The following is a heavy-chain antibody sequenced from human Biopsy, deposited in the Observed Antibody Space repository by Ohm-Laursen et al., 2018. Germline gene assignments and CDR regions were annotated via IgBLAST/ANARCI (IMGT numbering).Heavy chain of an antibody. D-gene: IGHD1-26*01. CDR2: NIPILGTG. CDR3: ARGPHSGSHSCFDY. Sequence: SVKVSCNAPGGTFSNYGVNWVRQAPGQGLEWLGGNIPILGTGNYAQKFQDRVTISADESTSTSYMELSSLTTEDTAIYYCARGPHSGSHSCFDYWGRGTLVTVSS. J-gene: IGHJ4*02. V-gene: IGHV1-69*13. CDR1: GGTFSNYG.